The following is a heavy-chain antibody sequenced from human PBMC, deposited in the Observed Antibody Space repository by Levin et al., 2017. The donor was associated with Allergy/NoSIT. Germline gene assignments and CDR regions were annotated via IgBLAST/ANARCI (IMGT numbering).Heavy chain of an antibody. D-gene: IGHD3-3*01. Sequence: SQTLSLTCTVSGGSISSGGYYWSWIRQHPGKGLEWIGYIYYSGSTYYNPSLKSRVTISVDTSKNQFSLKLSSVTAADTAVYYCARVAVFWSGYYRYNWFDPWGQGTLVTVSS. CDR2: IYYSGST. V-gene: IGHV4-31*03. CDR1: GGSISSGGYY. J-gene: IGHJ5*02. CDR3: ARVAVFWSGYYRYNWFDP.